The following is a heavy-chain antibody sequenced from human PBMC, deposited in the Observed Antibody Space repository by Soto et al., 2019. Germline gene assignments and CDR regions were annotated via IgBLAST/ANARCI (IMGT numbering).Heavy chain of an antibody. Sequence: QVQLVQSGAEVKKPGSSVKVSCKASGGTFSNYALISWVRQAPGQGLEWMGGIIPIEATVNYAQKFQGRITITADESTSRAYMDLGSLRSEDPAVYYCARDLLGFGYTSADVWGQGTTVSVSS. CDR1: GGTFSNYA. J-gene: IGHJ6*01. D-gene: IGHD3-10*01. CDR3: ARDLLGFGYTSADV. CDR2: IIPIEATV. V-gene: IGHV1-69*12.